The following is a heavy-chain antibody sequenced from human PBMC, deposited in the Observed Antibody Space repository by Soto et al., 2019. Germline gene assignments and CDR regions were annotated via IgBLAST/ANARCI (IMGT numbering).Heavy chain of an antibody. V-gene: IGHV3-21*04. CDR1: GFTFSSYS. J-gene: IGHJ4*02. CDR3: ARASSPRDPWLDY. D-gene: IGHD5-18*01. Sequence: GSLRLSCAASGFTFSSYSMNWVRQAPGKGLEWVSSISSSSSYIYYADSVKGRFTISRDNAKNSLFLQMNSLRADDTAVYYCARASSPRDPWLDYWGQGTLVTVSS. CDR2: ISSSSSYI.